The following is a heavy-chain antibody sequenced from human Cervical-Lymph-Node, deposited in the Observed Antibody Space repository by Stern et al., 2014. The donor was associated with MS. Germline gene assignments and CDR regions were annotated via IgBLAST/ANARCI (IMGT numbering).Heavy chain of an antibody. V-gene: IGHV1-58*01. CDR1: GFTFISSA. J-gene: IGHJ5*02. D-gene: IGHD3-3*01. CDR3: AARKVRFLES. CDR2: IAIGRGKT. Sequence: QLVQSGPEVKKPGTSVEVSCKASGFTFISSAVHWVRQARGQRLEWIGYIAIGRGKTYFAQKFQERITITRDRSTSTVYMELNSLTSEDTAVYYCAARKVRFLESWGQGTLVTVSS.